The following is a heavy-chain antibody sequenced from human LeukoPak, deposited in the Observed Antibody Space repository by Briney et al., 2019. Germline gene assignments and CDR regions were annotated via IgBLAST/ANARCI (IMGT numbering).Heavy chain of an antibody. CDR3: AKERQTGDYFTSDY. CDR1: GFTFSSYT. V-gene: IGHV3-23*01. CDR2: INGRGIT. J-gene: IGHJ4*02. Sequence: GGSLRLSCTASGFTFSSYTMSWVRQAPGEGLEWLSAINGRGITYYAGSMKGRFTISRDNSENTLYLQMNSLTVDDTAVYFCAKERQTGDYFTSDYWGQGTLVTVSS. D-gene: IGHD4-17*01.